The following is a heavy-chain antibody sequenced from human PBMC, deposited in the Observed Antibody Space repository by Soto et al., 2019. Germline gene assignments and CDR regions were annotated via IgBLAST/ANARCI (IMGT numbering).Heavy chain of an antibody. Sequence: IFSKESGPTLVKPTQTLTLTCTFSGFSLNTGGVGVGWVRQPRGKAMEWLALIYWDDDERYRPSLRSRLNITKDTINNQVVLTMTNMDPEDTATYYCVRNWRYYGGDSYYGMDAWGQGTTVTVSS. CDR2: IYWDDDE. D-gene: IGHD3-10*01. J-gene: IGHJ6*02. V-gene: IGHV2-5*02. CDR3: VRNWRYYGGDSYYGMDA. CDR1: GFSLNTGGVG.